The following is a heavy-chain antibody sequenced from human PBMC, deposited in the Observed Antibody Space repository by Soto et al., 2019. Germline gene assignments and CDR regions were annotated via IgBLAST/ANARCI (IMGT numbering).Heavy chain of an antibody. D-gene: IGHD3-9*01. V-gene: IGHV4-39*01. CDR1: GGSISSSSYY. CDR3: ARFPNYDILTGYPSLDNYDGMDV. CDR2: IYYSGST. J-gene: IGHJ6*02. Sequence: SETLSLTCTVSGGSISSSSYYWGWIRQPPGKGLEWIGSIYYSGSTYYNPSLKSRVTISVDTSKNQFSLKLSSVTAADTAVYYCARFPNYDILTGYPSLDNYDGMDVLGQGTTVT.